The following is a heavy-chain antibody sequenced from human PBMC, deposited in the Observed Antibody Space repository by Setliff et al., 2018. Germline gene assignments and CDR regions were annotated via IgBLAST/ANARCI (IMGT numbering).Heavy chain of an antibody. CDR1: GFTFSTYA. J-gene: IGHJ4*02. D-gene: IGHD6-19*01. CDR3: ARDGRSSGWYGPPESYFDC. V-gene: IGHV3-23*01. CDR2: IDQISRG. Sequence: LRLSCAASGFTFSTYAMNWVRQAPGKGLEWVSGIDQISRGYYSDSVKGRFTISRDNSKNTLYLQMSSLRPEDTAVHYCARDGRSSGWYGPPESYFDCWGQGIQVTVSS.